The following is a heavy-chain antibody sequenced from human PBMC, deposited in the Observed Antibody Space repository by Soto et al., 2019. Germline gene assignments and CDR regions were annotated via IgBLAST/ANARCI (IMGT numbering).Heavy chain of an antibody. J-gene: IGHJ1*01. CDR3: ASLYCSGGSCSSPPAYFQL. CDR1: GGSISSADYY. V-gene: IGHV4-39*01. Sequence: QLQLQESGPGLVKPSETLSLTCTVSGGSISSADYYWGWIRQAPGKGLEWIGSIYYSGSAYYNPSLMSRAIVSVDTSMIQFSQTLSSVTAAETALYYCASLYCSGGSCSSPPAYFQLWGQGNLVTVSA. D-gene: IGHD2-15*01. CDR2: IYYSGSA.